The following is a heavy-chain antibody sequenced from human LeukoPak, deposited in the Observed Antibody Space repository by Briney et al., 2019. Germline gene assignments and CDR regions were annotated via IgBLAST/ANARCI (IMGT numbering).Heavy chain of an antibody. J-gene: IGHJ5*02. Sequence: GGSLRLSCAASGFTFYDYAMHWVRQAPGKGLEWVSGISWNSGSIGYADSVKGRFTISRANAKNSLYLQMNSLRAEDTALYYCAKGTAMVRGPNWFDPWGQGTLVTVSS. D-gene: IGHD3-10*01. CDR3: AKGTAMVRGPNWFDP. CDR2: ISWNSGSI. V-gene: IGHV3-9*01. CDR1: GFTFYDYA.